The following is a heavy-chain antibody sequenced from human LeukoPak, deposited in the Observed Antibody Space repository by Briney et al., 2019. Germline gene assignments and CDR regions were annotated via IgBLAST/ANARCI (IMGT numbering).Heavy chain of an antibody. Sequence: PGESLRLSCEASGFTFNNYAMNWVRQAPGRGLEWVSVIGASGTNTYYAASVKDRFTISRDNSKNTLYLQMSSLRVEDAALYYCAKSFDFWGQGILVTVSS. CDR1: GFTFNNYA. J-gene: IGHJ4*02. V-gene: IGHV3-23*01. CDR2: IGASGTNT. CDR3: AKSFDF.